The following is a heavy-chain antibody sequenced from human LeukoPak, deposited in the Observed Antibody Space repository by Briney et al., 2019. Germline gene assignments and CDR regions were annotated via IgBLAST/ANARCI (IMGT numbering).Heavy chain of an antibody. CDR1: GYTFTNYG. CDR2: ISAYNGNT. D-gene: IGHD3-9*01. CDR3: ARDQAATNTQVRFCLD. Sequence: ASVKVSYKASGYTFTNYGISWVRQAPGQGLEWMGWISAYNGNTNFAQKLQGRVTMTTDTSTSTAYMDLRSLRSDDTAVYYCARDQAATNTQVRFCLDWGQGTLVTVSS. V-gene: IGHV1-18*01. J-gene: IGHJ4*02.